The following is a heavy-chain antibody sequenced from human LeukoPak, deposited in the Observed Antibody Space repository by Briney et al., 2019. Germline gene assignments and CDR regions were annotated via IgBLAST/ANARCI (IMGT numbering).Heavy chain of an antibody. D-gene: IGHD6-13*01. V-gene: IGHV3-21*04. CDR2: ISSSSSYI. CDR3: AKVGIAAAFDY. CDR1: GFTFSSYS. J-gene: IGHJ4*02. Sequence: GGSLRLSCAASGFTFSSYSMNWVRQAPGKGLEWVSSISSSSSYIYYADSVKGRFTISRDNAKNSLYLQMNSLRAEDTALYYCAKVGIAAAFDYWGQGTLVTVSS.